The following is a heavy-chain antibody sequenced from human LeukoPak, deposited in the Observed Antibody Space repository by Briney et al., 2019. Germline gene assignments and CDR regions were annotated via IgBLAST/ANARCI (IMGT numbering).Heavy chain of an antibody. V-gene: IGHV1-18*01. D-gene: IGHD6-13*01. CDR3: ARGQPNSSSWYVFYYYYYMDV. Sequence: ASVKVSCKASGYTFTSYGISWVRQAPGQGLEWMGWISAYNGNTNYAQKFQGRVTITRNTSISTAYMELSSLRSEDTAVYYCARGQPNSSSWYVFYYYYYMDVWGKGTTVTVSS. CDR1: GYTFTSYG. J-gene: IGHJ6*03. CDR2: ISAYNGNT.